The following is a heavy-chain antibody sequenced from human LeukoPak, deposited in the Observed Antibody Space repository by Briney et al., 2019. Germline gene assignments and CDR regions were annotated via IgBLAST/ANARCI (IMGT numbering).Heavy chain of an antibody. CDR1: GYSINNGYY. Sequence: SETLSLTCSVSGYSINNGYYWGWIRQPPGKGLEWIGSIYYSGSTYYNPSLKSRVTISVDTSKNQFSLKLSSVTAADTAVYYCARARRGIAVAGRVKNWFDPWGQGTLVTVSS. CDR2: IYYSGST. V-gene: IGHV4-38-2*02. J-gene: IGHJ5*02. D-gene: IGHD6-19*01. CDR3: ARARRGIAVAGRVKNWFDP.